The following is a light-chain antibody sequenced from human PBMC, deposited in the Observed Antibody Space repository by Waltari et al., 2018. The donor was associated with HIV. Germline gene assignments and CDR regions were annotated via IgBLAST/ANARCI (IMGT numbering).Light chain of an antibody. J-gene: IGLJ3*02. Sequence: YELTQPLSVSVALGLTAKITCGGNNIGTKDVHWYQKRPGQAPVLVMFKDSNRPSGIPERCSGSKSRNTAALTISGVQVEDEADYFCQVWDNNVVFGGGTKLTVL. CDR2: KDS. V-gene: IGLV3-9*01. CDR1: NIGTKD. CDR3: QVWDNNVV.